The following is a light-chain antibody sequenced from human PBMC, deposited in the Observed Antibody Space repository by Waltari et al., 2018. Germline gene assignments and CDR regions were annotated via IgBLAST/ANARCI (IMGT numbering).Light chain of an antibody. CDR1: SSDIGRFNI. J-gene: IGLJ3*02. Sequence: QSALTQPASVSGSPGQSITISCPGTSSDIGRFNIVSWYQQYPGKAPQIIMYEVKNRPSGVSTRFSGSTSGNTASLTISALQADDEAYFYCSSYTGDNILLFGGGTKVTVL. V-gene: IGLV2-14*01. CDR2: EVK. CDR3: SSYTGDNILL.